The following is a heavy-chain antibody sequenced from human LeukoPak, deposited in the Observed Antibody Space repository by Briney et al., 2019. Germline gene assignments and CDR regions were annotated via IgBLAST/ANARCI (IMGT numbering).Heavy chain of an antibody. CDR1: GFTFSSYA. CDR2: ISYDGSNK. V-gene: IGHV3-30-3*01. D-gene: IGHD3-3*01. CDR3: ARVDDFWSGYTFDY. J-gene: IGHJ4*02. Sequence: GGPLRLSCAASGFTFSSYAMHWVRQAPGKGLEWVAVISYDGSNKYYADSVKGRFTISRDNSKNTLYLQMNSLRAEDTAVYYCARVDDFWSGYTFDYWGQGTLVTVSS.